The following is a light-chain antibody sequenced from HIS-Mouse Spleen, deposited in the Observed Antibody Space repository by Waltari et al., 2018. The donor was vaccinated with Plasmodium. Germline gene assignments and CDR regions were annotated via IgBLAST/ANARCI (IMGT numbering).Light chain of an antibody. CDR1: QSVRSN. CDR2: GAS. J-gene: IGKJ3*01. V-gene: IGKV3-15*01. Sequence: EIVMKQSPATLSVSPGERATLSCRASQSVRSNLAWYQQKPGQAPRLLIYGASTRATGIPARFSGSGSGTEFTLTISSLQSEDFAVYYCQQYNNWSFTFGPGTKVDIK. CDR3: QQYNNWSFT.